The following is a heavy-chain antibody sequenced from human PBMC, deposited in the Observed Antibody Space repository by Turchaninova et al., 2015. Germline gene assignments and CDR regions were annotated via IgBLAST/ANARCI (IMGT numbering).Heavy chain of an antibody. Sequence: QVQLVEFGGGVVRPGRSLRHPWAASGFTFSSYGMHWVRQAPGKGLGWVAIISNDGSNKYYADSVKGRFTISRDNSKNTLYLQMNSLRAEDTAVYYCAKDLIRIAAAGSPFDYWGQGTLVTVSS. J-gene: IGHJ4*02. V-gene: IGHV3-30*18. CDR1: GFTFSSYG. CDR2: ISNDGSNK. CDR3: AKDLIRIAAAGSPFDY. D-gene: IGHD6-13*01.